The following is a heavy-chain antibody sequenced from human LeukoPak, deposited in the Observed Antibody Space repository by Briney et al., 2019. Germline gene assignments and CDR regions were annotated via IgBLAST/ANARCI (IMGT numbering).Heavy chain of an antibody. V-gene: IGHV1-46*01. CDR2: INPSGGST. D-gene: IGHD4-17*01. J-gene: IGHJ5*02. CDR3: ATDYGPTRRFDP. Sequence: ASVKVPCKASGYTFTSYYMHWVRQAPGQGLEWMGIINPSGGSTSYAQKFQGRVTMTRDMSTSTVYMELSSLRSEDTAVYYCATDYGPTRRFDPWGQGTLVTVSS. CDR1: GYTFTSYY.